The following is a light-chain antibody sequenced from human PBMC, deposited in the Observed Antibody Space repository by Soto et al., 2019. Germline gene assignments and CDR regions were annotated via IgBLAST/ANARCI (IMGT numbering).Light chain of an antibody. CDR3: QQYNSYSEWT. CDR2: DAS. J-gene: IGKJ1*01. V-gene: IGKV1-5*01. Sequence: DIQMAQSPSTLSASVGDRVTITCRASQSISSWLAWYQQKPGKAPKLLIYDASSLESGVPSRFSGSGPGTEFTLTISSLQPHDFATYYCQQYNSYSEWTFGQGTKVDIK. CDR1: QSISSW.